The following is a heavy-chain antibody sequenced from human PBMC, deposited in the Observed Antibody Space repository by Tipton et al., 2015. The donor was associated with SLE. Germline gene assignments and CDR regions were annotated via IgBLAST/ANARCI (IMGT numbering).Heavy chain of an antibody. J-gene: IGHJ1*01. D-gene: IGHD3-10*01. Sequence: TLSLTCTVPVGPINSYYSNWIRQPPGKGLEWIGYIYHDGSTYHNPSLKSRVTISVDRSSNQFSLKLRFVTAADTAMYYCVGRDMVFEHWGQGSLVTVSS. CDR2: IYHDGST. V-gene: IGHV4-59*12. CDR1: VGPINSYY. CDR3: VGRDMVFEH.